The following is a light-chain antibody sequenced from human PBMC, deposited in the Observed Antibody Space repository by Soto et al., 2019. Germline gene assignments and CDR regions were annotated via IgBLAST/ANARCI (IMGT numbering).Light chain of an antibody. CDR1: QTIARY. Sequence: DIQMTQSPSFLSASVGDRVTITCRASQTIARYLNWYQHKPGKAPKFLIYDATSLQSGVPSRFSGSGSRTDFTLTINSLQPEDFATYYCQQSFSTPPTFGQGTKLEIK. J-gene: IGKJ2*01. CDR3: QQSFSTPPT. V-gene: IGKV1-39*01. CDR2: DAT.